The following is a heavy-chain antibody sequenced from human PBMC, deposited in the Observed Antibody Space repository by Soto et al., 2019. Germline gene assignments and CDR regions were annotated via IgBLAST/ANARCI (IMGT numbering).Heavy chain of an antibody. CDR2: ISGGGDAP. CDR3: ARKVPGSTSRPDYWYFDL. J-gene: IGHJ2*01. D-gene: IGHD3-10*01. V-gene: IGHV3-23*01. Sequence: EVQLLESGGGLVQPGGSLRLSCAGPGLTFINYAMNWVRQAPGKGLEWVSTISGGGDAPFFADSVRGRFTISRDNSKNTVTLQMNNLGVDDTAVYFCARKVPGSTSRPDYWYFDLWGRGTLVTVSS. CDR1: GLTFINYA.